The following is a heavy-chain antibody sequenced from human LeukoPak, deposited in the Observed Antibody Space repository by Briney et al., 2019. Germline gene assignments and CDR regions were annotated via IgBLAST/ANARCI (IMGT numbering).Heavy chain of an antibody. CDR3: ARSITGTTRAFDI. V-gene: IGHV4-34*01. J-gene: IGHJ3*02. CDR1: GGSFSGYY. D-gene: IGHD1-7*01. Sequence: PETLSLTCAVYGGSFSGYYWSWIRQPPGKGLEWIGEINHSGSTNYNPSLKSRVTISVDTSKNQFSLKLSSVTAADTAVYYCARSITGTTRAFDIWGQGTMVIVSS. CDR2: INHSGST.